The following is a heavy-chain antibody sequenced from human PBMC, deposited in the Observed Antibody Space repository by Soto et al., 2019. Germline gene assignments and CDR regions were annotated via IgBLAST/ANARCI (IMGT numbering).Heavy chain of an antibody. CDR3: ASSAIFGVVKDDY. V-gene: IGHV3-53*01. CDR1: WFTVSINY. D-gene: IGHD3-3*01. J-gene: IGHJ4*02. CDR2: ISSGAST. Sequence: GSLRLSCAAAWFTVSINYVSWVRQAPGKGLEWVSVISSGASTYYADSVKGPFSISRDNSKNTLYLQMSSLRAEDTAVYYCASSAIFGVVKDDYWGQGTLVTVSS.